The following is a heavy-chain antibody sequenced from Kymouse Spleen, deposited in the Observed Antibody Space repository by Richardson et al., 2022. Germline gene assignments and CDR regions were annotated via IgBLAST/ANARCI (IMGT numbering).Heavy chain of an antibody. CDR3: ARHYDILTAPYFDY. J-gene: IGHJ4*02. CDR1: GFSLSTSGVG. D-gene: IGHD3-9*01. CDR2: IYWDDDK. Sequence: QITLKESGPTLVKPTQTLTLTCTFSGFSLSTSGVGVGWIRQPPGKALEWLALIYWDDDKRYSPSLKSRLTITKDTSKNQVVLTMTNMDPVDTATYYCARHYDILTAPYFDYWGQGTLVTVSS. V-gene: IGHV2-5*10.